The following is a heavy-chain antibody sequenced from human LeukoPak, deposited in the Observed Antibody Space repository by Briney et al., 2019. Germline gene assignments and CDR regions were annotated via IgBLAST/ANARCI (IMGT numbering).Heavy chain of an antibody. D-gene: IGHD5-18*01. CDR3: ASSRGYNYGPPDY. Sequence: SETLCLTCTVSGGSISSSSYYWGWIRQPPGKGLEWIGSIYYSGSTYYNPSLKSRVTISVDTSKDQFSLKLSSVIAADTAVYYCASSRGYNYGPPDYWGQGTLVTVSS. J-gene: IGHJ4*02. V-gene: IGHV4-39*01. CDR1: GGSISSSSYY. CDR2: IYYSGST.